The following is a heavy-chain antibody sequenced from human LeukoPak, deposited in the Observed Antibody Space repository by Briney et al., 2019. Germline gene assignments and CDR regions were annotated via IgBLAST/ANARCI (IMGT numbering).Heavy chain of an antibody. D-gene: IGHD3-16*02. CDR3: ARGNVWGSYRYTGWAFDI. V-gene: IGHV3-30-3*01. J-gene: IGHJ3*02. CDR1: GFTFSSYA. CDR2: ISYDGSNK. Sequence: GRSLRLSCAASGFTFSSYAMHWVRQAPGKGLEWVAAISYDGSNKYYADSVKGRFTISRDNSKNTLYLQMNSLRAEDTAVYYCARGNVWGSYRYTGWAFDIWGQGTMVTVSS.